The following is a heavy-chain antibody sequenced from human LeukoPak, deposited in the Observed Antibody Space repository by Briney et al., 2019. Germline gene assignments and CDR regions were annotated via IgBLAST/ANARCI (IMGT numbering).Heavy chain of an antibody. V-gene: IGHV1-46*01. Sequence: GDSVKVSCKASGNTFSIYKMHWVRQAPGQGLEWMGIINPSGGTSYAQKLQGRITMTRDTSTSTVYMELSSLRSEDTAVYYCAREGVAGTGLDYWGQGTLVTVTS. CDR1: GNTFSIYK. CDR2: INPSGGT. D-gene: IGHD6-13*01. J-gene: IGHJ4*02. CDR3: AREGVAGTGLDY.